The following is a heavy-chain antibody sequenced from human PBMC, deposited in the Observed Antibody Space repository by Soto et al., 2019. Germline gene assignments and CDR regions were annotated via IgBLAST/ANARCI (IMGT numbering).Heavy chain of an antibody. Sequence: ASVKVSCKASGGTFSTYAIDWVRQAPGQGLEWMGGIIPLFGTAKYAQNFQGRITITADESTNTAYMELRSLRSQDTAVYYCARGVHYDSSGYYYFYWGQGTLVTVSS. J-gene: IGHJ4*02. D-gene: IGHD3-22*01. V-gene: IGHV1-69*13. CDR2: IIPLFGTA. CDR3: ARGVHYDSSGYYYFY. CDR1: GGTFSTYA.